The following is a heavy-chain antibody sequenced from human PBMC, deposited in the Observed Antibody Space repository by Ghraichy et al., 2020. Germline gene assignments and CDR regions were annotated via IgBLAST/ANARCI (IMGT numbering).Heavy chain of an antibody. CDR3: ARERVAMVRGVPYFDS. V-gene: IGHV4-31*03. J-gene: IGHJ4*02. Sequence: SQTLSLTCTVSGGSINTDSYCWNWIRQHPGKGLEWIGYICYTGSTSYSPSLKSRLTMSVDTSKNQFSLNLSSVTAADTAFYYCARERVAMVRGVPYFDSWGQGTLVTVST. CDR2: ICYTGST. CDR1: GGSINTDSYC. D-gene: IGHD3-10*01.